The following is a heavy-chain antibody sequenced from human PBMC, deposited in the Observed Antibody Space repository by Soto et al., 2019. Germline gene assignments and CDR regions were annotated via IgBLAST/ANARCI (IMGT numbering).Heavy chain of an antibody. D-gene: IGHD5-12*01. Sequence: PGGSLRLSCSASGFTFSSYAMHWVRQAPGKGLEYVSGVRGNGDPPFYADSVKGRFTISRDNSKNTLYLQMNGLSADDTAVYYCVKSRGGNNLDFFDWGQGTLVTVSS. CDR1: GFTFSSYA. CDR2: VRGNGDPP. J-gene: IGHJ4*02. CDR3: VKSRGGNNLDFFD. V-gene: IGHV3-64D*06.